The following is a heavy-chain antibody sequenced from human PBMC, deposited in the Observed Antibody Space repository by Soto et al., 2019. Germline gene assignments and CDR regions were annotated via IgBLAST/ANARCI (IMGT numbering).Heavy chain of an antibody. J-gene: IGHJ5*02. Sequence: ASVKVSCKASGYTFTSYDINWVRQATGQGLEWMGYMNANSGNTVYAQNFQGRVTMTWNTSISTAYMDLSSLKSEDTAVYYCAREFRRDGSWGQGTLVTAPQ. CDR3: AREFRRDGS. D-gene: IGHD5-12*01. CDR2: MNANSGNT. V-gene: IGHV1-8*01. CDR1: GYTFTSYD.